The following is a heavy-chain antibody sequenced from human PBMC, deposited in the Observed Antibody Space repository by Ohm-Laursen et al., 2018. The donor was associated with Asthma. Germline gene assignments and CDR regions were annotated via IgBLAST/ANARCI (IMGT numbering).Heavy chain of an antibody. CDR1: GGSISSGGYY. J-gene: IGHJ4*02. Sequence: SQTLSLTCSVSGGSISSGGYYWSWTRQHPGKGLEWIGYIYYSGITYSNPSLRSRVSISVDTSKNQFSLNLTPVTAADTAVYYCARGTFYYESTGYYFFDHWGQGALVTVSS. D-gene: IGHD3-22*01. CDR2: IYYSGIT. V-gene: IGHV4-31*03. CDR3: ARGTFYYESTGYYFFDH.